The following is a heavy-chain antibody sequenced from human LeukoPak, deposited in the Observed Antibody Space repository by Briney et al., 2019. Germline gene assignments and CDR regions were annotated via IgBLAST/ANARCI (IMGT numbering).Heavy chain of an antibody. J-gene: IGHJ4*02. CDR1: GGSIDSYY. V-gene: IGHV4-59*01. CDR3: ARVYQSAEYYFDY. CDR2: IYYTGST. D-gene: IGHD2-2*01. Sequence: SETLSLTCTVAGGSIDSYYWSWIRQPPGKGPEWIGYIYYTGSTEYHPSLKSRVTISLDTSKNQFSLKLTSVTAADTAVYYCARVYQSAEYYFDYWGPGNLVSVSS.